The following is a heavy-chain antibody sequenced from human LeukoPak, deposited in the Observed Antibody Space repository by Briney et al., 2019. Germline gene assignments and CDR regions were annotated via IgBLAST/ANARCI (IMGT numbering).Heavy chain of an antibody. D-gene: IGHD3-16*01. Sequence: PSETLSLTCVVYGGTFSGYYWSWIRQPPGKGLEWVSSISPSSSSIYYADSVKGRFTISRDNAKNSLYLQMNSLRAEDTAVYYCARDQSSPYVSWGQGALVTVSS. V-gene: IGHV3-21*01. CDR3: ARDQSSPYVS. CDR1: GGTFSGYY. CDR2: ISPSSSSI. J-gene: IGHJ4*02.